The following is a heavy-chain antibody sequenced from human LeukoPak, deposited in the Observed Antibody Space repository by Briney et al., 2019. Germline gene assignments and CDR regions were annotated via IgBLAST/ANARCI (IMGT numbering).Heavy chain of an antibody. CDR1: GLTFSIYA. CDR3: ARGLAAAGTPPHFDY. J-gene: IGHJ4*02. V-gene: IGHV3-64*01. Sequence: PGGSLRLSCAAFGLTFSIYAMHWVRQAPGKGLEYVSAISSNGGSTYYANSVKGRFTISRDNSKNTLYLQMGSLRAEDMAVYYCARGLAAAGTPPHFDYWGQGTLVTVSS. CDR2: ISSNGGST. D-gene: IGHD6-13*01.